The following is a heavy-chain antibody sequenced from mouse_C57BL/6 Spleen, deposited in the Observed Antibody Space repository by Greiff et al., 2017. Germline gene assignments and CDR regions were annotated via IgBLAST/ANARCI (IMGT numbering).Heavy chain of an antibody. D-gene: IGHD2-3*01. Sequence: EVMLVESGGGLVKPGGSLTLSCAASGFTFSSYAISWVRQTPEKRLEWVATICDGGSNTYYPDNVKGRFTISRDNATNNLYLQMSHLKSEDTAMYYCAREEVYDDYYFDDWGQGTTLTVSS. CDR1: GFTFSSYA. CDR2: ICDGGSNT. CDR3: AREEVYDDYYFDD. J-gene: IGHJ2*01. V-gene: IGHV5-4*01.